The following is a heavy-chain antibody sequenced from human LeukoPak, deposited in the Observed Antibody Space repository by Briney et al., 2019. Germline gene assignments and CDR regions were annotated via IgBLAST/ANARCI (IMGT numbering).Heavy chain of an antibody. CDR2: IGTSSTTI. Sequence: GGSLRLSCAASGFTFSSYTMNWVRQPPGKGREGVSNIGTSSTTIYYVASVKGRFTSSRDNDKNSLDLQMNSMRVDDTAVYYCARFAAGGYYYYYTDVWGKGTTVTVSS. V-gene: IGHV3-48*01. CDR1: GFTFSSYT. D-gene: IGHD3-10*01. J-gene: IGHJ6*03. CDR3: ARFAAGGYYYYYTDV.